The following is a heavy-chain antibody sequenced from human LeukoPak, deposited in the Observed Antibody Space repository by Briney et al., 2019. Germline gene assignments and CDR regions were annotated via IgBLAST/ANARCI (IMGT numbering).Heavy chain of an antibody. CDR3: AGLIAAAGPFDY. CDR1: GGSISSSNW. J-gene: IGHJ4*02. Sequence: PSETLSLTCAASGGSISSSNWWSWVRQPPGKGLEWIGEIYHSGSTNYNPSLKSRVTISVDKSKNQFSLKLSSVTAADTAVYYCAGLIAAAGPFDYWGQGTLVTVSS. D-gene: IGHD6-13*01. CDR2: IYHSGST. V-gene: IGHV4-4*02.